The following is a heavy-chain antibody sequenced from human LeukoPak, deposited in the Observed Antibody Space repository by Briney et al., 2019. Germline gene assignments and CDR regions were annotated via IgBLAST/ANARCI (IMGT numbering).Heavy chain of an antibody. CDR2: IYYSGST. J-gene: IGHJ6*03. V-gene: IGHV4-39*01. CDR1: GGSISSSSYY. CDR3: ARQPWYNWNSVPYYYYYMDV. Sequence: SETLSLTCTVSGGSISSSSYYWGWIRQPPGKGLEWIGSIYYSGSTYYNPSLKSRVTISADTSKNQFSLKLSSVTAADTAVYYCARQPWYNWNSVPYYYYYMDVWGKGTTVTVSS. D-gene: IGHD1-1*01.